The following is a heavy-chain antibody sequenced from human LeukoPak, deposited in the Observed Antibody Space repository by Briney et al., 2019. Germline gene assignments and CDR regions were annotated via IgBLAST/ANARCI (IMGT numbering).Heavy chain of an antibody. CDR1: GYTFTGYY. D-gene: IGHD1-26*01. CDR2: INPNSGGT. Sequence: GASVKVSCKASGYTFTGYYMHWVRQAPGQGFEWMGWINPNSGGTNYAQKFQGRVTMTRDTSISTAYMELSRLRSDDTAVYYCARVGIVGATQLLDYYYYMDVWGKGTTVTVSS. CDR3: ARVGIVGATQLLDYYYYMDV. J-gene: IGHJ6*03. V-gene: IGHV1-2*02.